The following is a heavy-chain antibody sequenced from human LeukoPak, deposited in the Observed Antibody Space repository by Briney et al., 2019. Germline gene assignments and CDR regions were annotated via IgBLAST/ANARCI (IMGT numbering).Heavy chain of an antibody. CDR3: AKDLATVTLIDY. CDR1: GFTFSNYG. Sequence: PGGSLRLSCAASGFTFSNYGMHWVRQAPGKRLQWVAVISYDGSNKYYADSVKGRFTISRDNSKNTLYLQMNSLRAEDTAVYYCAKDLATVTLIDYWGQGTLVTVSS. D-gene: IGHD4-17*01. J-gene: IGHJ4*02. CDR2: ISYDGSNK. V-gene: IGHV3-30*18.